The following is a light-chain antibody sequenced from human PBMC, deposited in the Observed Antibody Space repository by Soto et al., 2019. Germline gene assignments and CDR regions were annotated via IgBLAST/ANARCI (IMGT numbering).Light chain of an antibody. Sequence: DIQMTQSPSTLSASVGDRVTITCRASQSISSWLAWYQQKPGKAPKLLIYDASSLESGVPSRFSGSGSGTEFTLPISSFQPDDFATYYCQKYNSYSWTFGQGTKLEIK. CDR3: QKYNSYSWT. CDR2: DAS. J-gene: IGKJ1*01. CDR1: QSISSW. V-gene: IGKV1-5*01.